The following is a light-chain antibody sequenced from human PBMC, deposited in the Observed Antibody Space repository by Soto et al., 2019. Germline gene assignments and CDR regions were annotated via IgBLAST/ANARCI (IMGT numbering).Light chain of an antibody. V-gene: IGKV3-20*01. J-gene: IGKJ3*01. Sequence: EIVLTQSPATLSSFPGDRVTLSCRASQAVNTRLAWYQHRPGQAPRLLIYGTSSRATGVPDRFSGSGSGTDFTLTISRLEPEDVAVYYCQHYGSSPLFTFGPGTKVDFK. CDR1: QAVNTR. CDR2: GTS. CDR3: QHYGSSPLFT.